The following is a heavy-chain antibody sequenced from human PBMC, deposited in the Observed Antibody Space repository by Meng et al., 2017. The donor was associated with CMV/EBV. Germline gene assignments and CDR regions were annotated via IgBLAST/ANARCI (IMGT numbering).Heavy chain of an antibody. CDR3: ARDYVQYGYYGLDV. Sequence: ASVKVSCKASGYTFTSYDINWVRQATGQGLEWMGWMNPNSGNTGYAQKFQGRVTMTSNTSISTAYMELSSLRSEDTAVYYCARDYVQYGYYGLDVWGQGTPVTVSS. V-gene: IGHV1-8*01. J-gene: IGHJ6*02. CDR1: GYTFTSYD. CDR2: MNPNSGNT. D-gene: IGHD4-11*01.